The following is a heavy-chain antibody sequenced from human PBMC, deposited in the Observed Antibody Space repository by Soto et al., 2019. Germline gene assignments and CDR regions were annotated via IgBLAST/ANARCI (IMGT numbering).Heavy chain of an antibody. V-gene: IGHV1-18*04. CDR3: ARERVSGIWGDAFDI. Sequence: QAQLVQSGTEVKKPGASVKVSCKTSGYTFTNHGINWVRQAPGQGLEWMGWINTYNANTNYAQKLRGRVTMTTDTSTTTADMDLSSLTSEDTAVYYCARERVSGIWGDAFDIWGHGTVVTVS. D-gene: IGHD3-16*01. J-gene: IGHJ3*02. CDR1: GYTFTNHG. CDR2: INTYNANT.